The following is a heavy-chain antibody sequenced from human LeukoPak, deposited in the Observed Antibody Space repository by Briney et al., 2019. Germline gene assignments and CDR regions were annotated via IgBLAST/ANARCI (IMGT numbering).Heavy chain of an antibody. CDR3: CADTVRPLAQIDK. V-gene: IGHV3-15*01. Sequence: GGSLGLSCVASAFSFSTSWMSWVRQAPGKGLEWVGRIKSKADGETTDYVAPVNGRFIISRDDSTSTLYLHMMSLKTEDTAVYFCCADTVRPLAQIDKWGQGTLVTVSS. D-gene: IGHD4-11*01. CDR2: IKSKADGETT. J-gene: IGHJ4*02. CDR1: AFSFSTSW.